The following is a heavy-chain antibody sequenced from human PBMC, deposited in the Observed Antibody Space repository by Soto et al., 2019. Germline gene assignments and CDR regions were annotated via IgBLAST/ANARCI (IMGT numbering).Heavy chain of an antibody. Sequence: QVQLVQSGAEVKKPGASVKVSCKASGYTFTSYDINWVRQATGQGPEWMGWMSPNSGNTGYAQKFQGRVTMTRDISITTAYIELSSLRSEDTAVYYCARGIDAGVDYWGQGTVVTVSS. V-gene: IGHV1-8*01. CDR1: GYTFTSYD. CDR2: MSPNSGNT. CDR3: ARGIDAGVDY. D-gene: IGHD1-1*01. J-gene: IGHJ4*02.